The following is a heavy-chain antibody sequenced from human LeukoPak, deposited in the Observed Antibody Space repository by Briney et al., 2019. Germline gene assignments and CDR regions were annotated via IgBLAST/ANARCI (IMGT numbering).Heavy chain of an antibody. CDR2: INSDGSST. V-gene: IGHV3-74*01. J-gene: IGHJ5*02. Sequence: GGSLRLSCAASGFTFSSYWMHWVRQAPGKGLVWVSRINSDGSSTSYADSVKGRFTISRDNAKNTLYLQTNSLRAEDTAVYYCARDQGAGHLIPWGQGTLVTVSS. CDR3: ARDQGAGHLIP. CDR1: GFTFSSYW. D-gene: IGHD4/OR15-4a*01.